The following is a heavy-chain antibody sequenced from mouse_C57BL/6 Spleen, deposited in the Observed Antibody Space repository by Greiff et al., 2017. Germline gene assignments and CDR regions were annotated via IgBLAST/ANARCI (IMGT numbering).Heavy chain of an antibody. Sequence: VQLQQPGAELVMPGASVKLSCKASGYTFTSYWMHWVKQRPGQGLEWIGEIDTSDSYTNYNQKFQGQYTLTVDKSSSTAYIQLSSLTSEDSADYYGSRLTTVVAHWYFDVWGTGTTVTVSS. CDR2: IDTSDSYT. J-gene: IGHJ1*03. CDR3: SRLTTVVAHWYFDV. D-gene: IGHD1-1*01. CDR1: GYTFTSYW. V-gene: IGHV1-69*01.